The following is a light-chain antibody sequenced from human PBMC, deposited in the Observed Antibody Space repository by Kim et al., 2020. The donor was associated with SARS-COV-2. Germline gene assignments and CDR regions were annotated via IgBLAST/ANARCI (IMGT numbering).Light chain of an antibody. CDR2: DVR. J-gene: IGLJ3*02. Sequence: QSALTQPPSVSGSPGQSVTISCTGTSGDVGGYDFVSWFQQHPDKAPRLIFCDVRKRGLGVPARFSASKSGNTAYLTISGLQADDEADYYCSSYTDTYSWVFGGGTKVTVL. CDR1: SGDVGGYDF. CDR3: SSYTDTYSWV. V-gene: IGLV2-11*01.